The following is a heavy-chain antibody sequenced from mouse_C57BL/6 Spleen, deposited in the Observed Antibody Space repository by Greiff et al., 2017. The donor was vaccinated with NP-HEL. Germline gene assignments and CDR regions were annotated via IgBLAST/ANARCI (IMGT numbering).Heavy chain of an antibody. CDR2: IDPNSGGT. CDR1: GYTFTSYW. J-gene: IGHJ1*03. Sequence: QVQLQQPGAELVKPGASVKLSCKASGYTFTSYWMHWVKQRPGRGLEWIGRIDPNSGGTKYNEKFKSKATLTVDKPSSTAYMQLNSLTSEDSAVYYCARHDCDWYFDVWGTGTTVTVSS. V-gene: IGHV1-72*01. CDR3: ARHDCDWYFDV.